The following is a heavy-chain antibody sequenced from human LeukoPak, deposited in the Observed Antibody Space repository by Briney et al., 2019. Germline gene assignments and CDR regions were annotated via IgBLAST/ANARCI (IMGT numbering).Heavy chain of an antibody. V-gene: IGHV1-69*13. J-gene: IGHJ4*02. CDR3: ARTTVVWYYFDY. CDR2: IIPIFGTA. Sequence: SVTVSFTASGGTFSSYAISWVRQAPGQGLEWMGGIIPIFGTANYAQKFQGRVTITADESTSTAYMELSSLRSEDTAVYYCARTTVVWYYFDYWGQGTLVTVSS. D-gene: IGHD4-23*01. CDR1: GGTFSSYA.